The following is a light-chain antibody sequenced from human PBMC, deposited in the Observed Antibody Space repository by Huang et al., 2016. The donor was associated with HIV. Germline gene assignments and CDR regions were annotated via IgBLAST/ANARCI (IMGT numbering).Light chain of an antibody. V-gene: IGKV1-8*01. CDR2: AAS. Sequence: IRITQSPSSLSASTGDRVTIACRASQDISNFLAWFQQKPGRAPELPMYAASTLQPGVPSRFSGNGSATDFTLTIACLQSEDFATYYCQQYDSYPWTFGQGTQVEV. CDR1: QDISNF. CDR3: QQYDSYPWT. J-gene: IGKJ1*01.